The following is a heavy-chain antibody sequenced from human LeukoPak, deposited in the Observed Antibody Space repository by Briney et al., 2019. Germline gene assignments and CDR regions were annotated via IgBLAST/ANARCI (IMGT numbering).Heavy chain of an antibody. CDR2: IIPIFGTA. CDR1: GGTFSSYA. CDR3: ARGRRDGRFYYYYYMDV. J-gene: IGHJ6*03. V-gene: IGHV1-69*13. D-gene: IGHD5-24*01. Sequence: GASVKVSCKASGGTFSSYAISWVRQAPGQGLEWMGGIIPIFGTANYAQKFQGRVTITADESTSTAYTELSSLRSEDTAVYYCARGRRDGRFYYYYYMDVWGKGTTVTVSS.